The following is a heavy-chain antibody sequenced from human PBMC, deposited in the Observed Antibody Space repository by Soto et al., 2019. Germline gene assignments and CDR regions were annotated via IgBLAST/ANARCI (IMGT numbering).Heavy chain of an antibody. CDR3: ARISPAGTTESYYYYYMDV. Sequence: ESGPTLVNPTQTLTLTCTFSGFSLSTSGMCVSWIRQPPGKALEWLARIDWDDDKYYSTSLKTRLTISKDTSKNQVVLTMTNMDPVDTATYYCARISPAGTTESYYYYYMDVWGKGTTVTVSS. CDR2: IDWDDDK. J-gene: IGHJ6*03. D-gene: IGHD1-7*01. V-gene: IGHV2-70*11. CDR1: GFSLSTSGMC.